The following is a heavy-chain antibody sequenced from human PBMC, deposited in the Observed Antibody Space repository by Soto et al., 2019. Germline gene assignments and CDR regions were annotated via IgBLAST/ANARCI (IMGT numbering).Heavy chain of an antibody. CDR2: VYDVDGT. CDR3: ASWLLREHAYDV. Sequence: PGGSLRLSCAASGLTVSGKKYIAWVRQAPGEGLEWVSGVYDVDGTYYADSVKGRFTISRDTSKTIVFLEMNDLRPDDTAVYYCASWLLREHAYDVWGLGTTVTVSS. J-gene: IGHJ3*01. CDR1: GLTVSGKKY. V-gene: IGHV3-53*01. D-gene: IGHD1-26*01.